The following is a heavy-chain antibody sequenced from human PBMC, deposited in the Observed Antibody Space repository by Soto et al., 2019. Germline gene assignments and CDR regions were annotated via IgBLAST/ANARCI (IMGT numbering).Heavy chain of an antibody. V-gene: IGHV3-21*01. D-gene: IGHD6-6*01. Sequence: GGSLRLSCAASGFTFSSYSMNWVRQAPGKGLEWVSSISSSSSYIYYADSVKGRFTISRDNAKNSLYLQRNSLRAEDTAVYYCARDPRVYSSSTRDYWGQGTLVTVSS. CDR2: ISSSSSYI. CDR1: GFTFSSYS. J-gene: IGHJ4*02. CDR3: ARDPRVYSSSTRDY.